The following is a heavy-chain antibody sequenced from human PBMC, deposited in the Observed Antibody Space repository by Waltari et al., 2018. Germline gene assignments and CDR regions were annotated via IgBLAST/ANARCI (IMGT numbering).Heavy chain of an antibody. CDR1: GDSVSSNIAA. J-gene: IGHJ4*02. CDR2: TYYRSKWYS. V-gene: IGHV6-1*01. Sequence: QVQLQQSGPGLVKPSQTLSLTCAISGDSVSSNIAAWNWIRQSPSSGLEWLGRTYYRSKWYSDYSLAVQGRVTINPVTSTNQFSLQLNSVTPEDTAVYYCARDLGWAREFFDFWGQGTLVTVSS. D-gene: IGHD3-10*01. CDR3: ARDLGWAREFFDF.